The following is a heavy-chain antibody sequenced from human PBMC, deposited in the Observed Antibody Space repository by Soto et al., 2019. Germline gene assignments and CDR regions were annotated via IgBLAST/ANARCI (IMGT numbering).Heavy chain of an antibody. J-gene: IGHJ6*02. V-gene: IGHV4-61*01. D-gene: IGHD5-12*01. CDR3: ARDNMATFDYHYYGMDV. CDR1: GGSVSGGSYQ. Sequence: QVQLQESGPGLAKPSETLSLTCSVSGGSVSGGSYQWTWIRQAPGKGLEWIGYVHFSGGTNYNPSLESRVTISIDTSGDQFSLKLTSLTAADTAVYFCARDNMATFDYHYYGMDVWCQGTTVTVSS. CDR2: VHFSGGT.